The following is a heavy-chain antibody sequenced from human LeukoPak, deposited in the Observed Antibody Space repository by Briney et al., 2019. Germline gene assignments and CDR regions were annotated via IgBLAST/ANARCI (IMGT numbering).Heavy chain of an antibody. Sequence: SSVKVSCKASGYTFTSYYMHWVRQAPGLGLEWMGIINPSGGTTTYAQKFQGRVTMTRDTSTSTLYMELSSLRSEDTAVYYCARFSGSGYYFDYWGQGTLVTVSS. V-gene: IGHV1-46*01. CDR3: ARFSGSGYYFDY. J-gene: IGHJ4*02. CDR1: GYTFTSYY. D-gene: IGHD3-10*01. CDR2: INPSGGTT.